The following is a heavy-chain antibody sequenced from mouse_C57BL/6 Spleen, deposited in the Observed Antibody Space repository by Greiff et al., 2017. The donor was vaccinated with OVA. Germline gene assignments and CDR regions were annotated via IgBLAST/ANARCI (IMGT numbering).Heavy chain of an antibody. J-gene: IGHJ1*03. D-gene: IGHD2-1*01. CDR2: ISDGGSYT. CDR3: AREDGNFDV. Sequence: VQLKESGGGLVKPGGSLKLSCAASGFTFSSYAMSWVRQTPEKRLEWVATISDGGSYTYYPDNVKGRFTISRDNAKNNLYLQMSHLKSEDTAMYYCAREDGNFDVWGTGTTVTVSS. CDR1: GFTFSSYA. V-gene: IGHV5-4*01.